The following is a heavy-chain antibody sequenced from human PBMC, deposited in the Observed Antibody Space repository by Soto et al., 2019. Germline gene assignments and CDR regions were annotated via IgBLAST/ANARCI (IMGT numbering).Heavy chain of an antibody. CDR3: ARDRVNSGWYGRCAFDI. Sequence: ASVKVSCKTSGYTFSGYYIHWVRQAPGQGLEWMGWIYPNSGGTTYAQKFQGGVTMTVDTSIRTAYVELRSLTSDDTAVYYCARDRVNSGWYGRCAFDIWGQGTMVTVSS. D-gene: IGHD6-19*01. CDR1: GYTFSGYY. CDR2: IYPNSGGT. V-gene: IGHV1-2*02. J-gene: IGHJ3*02.